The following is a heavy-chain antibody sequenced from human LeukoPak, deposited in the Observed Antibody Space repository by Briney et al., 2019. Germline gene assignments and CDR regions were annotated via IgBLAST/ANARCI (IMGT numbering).Heavy chain of an antibody. D-gene: IGHD3-3*01. Sequence: PGGSLRLSCAASGFTFSSYSMNWVRQAPGKGLEWVSSISSSSSYIYYADSVKGRFTISRDNAKNSLYLQMNSLRAEDTAVYYCARGTFWSGISAMDVWGKGTTVTVSS. V-gene: IGHV3-21*01. CDR3: ARGTFWSGISAMDV. CDR1: GFTFSSYS. CDR2: ISSSSSYI. J-gene: IGHJ6*03.